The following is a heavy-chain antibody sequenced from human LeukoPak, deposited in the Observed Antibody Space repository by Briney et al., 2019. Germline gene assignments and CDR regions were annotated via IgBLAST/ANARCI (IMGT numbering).Heavy chain of an antibody. V-gene: IGHV4-61*01. CDR1: GGSVSSGNYY. J-gene: IGHJ4*02. Sequence: SETLSLTCTVSGGSVSSGNYYWSCIRQPPGKGLEWIGYIYYSGSTNYNPSLKSRVTISVDTSKNQFSLKLSSVTAADTAVYYCARVRGYCSGGSCSRLFDYWGQATLVTVSS. CDR3: ARVRGYCSGGSCSRLFDY. D-gene: IGHD2-15*01. CDR2: IYYSGST.